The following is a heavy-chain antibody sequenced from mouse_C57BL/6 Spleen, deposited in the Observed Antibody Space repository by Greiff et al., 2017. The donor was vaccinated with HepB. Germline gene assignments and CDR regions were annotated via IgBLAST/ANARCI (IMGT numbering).Heavy chain of an antibody. V-gene: IGHV1-15*01. CDR3: TREDYGYAMDY. Sequence: QVQLKQSGAELVRPGASVTLSCKASGYTFTDYEMHWVKQTPGHGLEWIGAIYPETGGTAYNQKFKGKAILTADKSSSTAYMELRSLTSEDSAVYYCTREDYGYAMDYWGQGTSVTVSS. J-gene: IGHJ4*01. D-gene: IGHD1-1*01. CDR1: GYTFTDYE. CDR2: IYPETGGT.